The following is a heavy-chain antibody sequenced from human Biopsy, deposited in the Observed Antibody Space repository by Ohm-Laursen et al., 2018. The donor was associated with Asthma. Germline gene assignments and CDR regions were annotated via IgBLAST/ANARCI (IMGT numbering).Heavy chain of an antibody. V-gene: IGHV3-7*01. CDR3: ARTFHFWSPYHAEQYQL. J-gene: IGHJ1*01. CDR1: GFTFGDYW. D-gene: IGHD3-3*02. CDR2: IKHDGSEN. Sequence: SLRLSCSASGFTFGDYWMSWVRQVPGRGLEWVANIKHDGSENNHVDSLKGRFTISRDNAKNSLYLQMNSLRAEDTAVYYCARTFHFWSPYHAEQYQLWGQGTLVTVSS.